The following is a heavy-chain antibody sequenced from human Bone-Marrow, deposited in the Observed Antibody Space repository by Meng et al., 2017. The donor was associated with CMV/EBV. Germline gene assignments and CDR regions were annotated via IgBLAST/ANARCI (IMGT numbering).Heavy chain of an antibody. Sequence: GGSLRLSCAASGFIVSSNYMTWVRQAPGKGLDWVSIIYTGGSTYYADSVKGRFTISRDNSKNTLYLQMNSLRAEDTAVYYCASARWLAGAFDIWGQGPMVTVSS. V-gene: IGHV3-66*02. D-gene: IGHD6-19*01. CDR3: ASARWLAGAFDI. CDR2: IYTGGST. CDR1: GFIVSSNY. J-gene: IGHJ3*02.